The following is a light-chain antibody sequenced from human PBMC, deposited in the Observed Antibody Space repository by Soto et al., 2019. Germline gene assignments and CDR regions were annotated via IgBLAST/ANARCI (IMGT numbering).Light chain of an antibody. V-gene: IGKV3-20*01. J-gene: IGKJ1*01. CDR1: QSVSSSY. CDR3: QQYGSSRWT. CDR2: GAS. Sequence: EIVLTQSPGTLSLSPGERATLSCRASQSVSSSYLAWYQQKPGQAPRLLIYGASRGATGIPDRFSGSGSGTDFTLTISRLEPEDFAVYYCQQYGSSRWTFGQGTKVEIK.